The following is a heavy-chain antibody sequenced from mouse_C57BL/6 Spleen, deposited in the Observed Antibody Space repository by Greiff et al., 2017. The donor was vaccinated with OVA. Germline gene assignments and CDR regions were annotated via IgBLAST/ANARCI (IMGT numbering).Heavy chain of an antibody. CDR1: GFTFSDYY. J-gene: IGHJ4*01. CDR2: ISNGGGST. Sequence: EVQLVESGGGLVQPGGSLKLSCAASGFTFSDYYMYWVRQTPEKRLEWVAYISNGGGSTYYPDTVKGRFTISRDNAKNTLYLQMSRLKSEDTAMYYCARGPSAYGSSLGYYAMDYWGQGTSVTVSS. V-gene: IGHV5-12*01. D-gene: IGHD1-1*01. CDR3: ARGPSAYGSSLGYYAMDY.